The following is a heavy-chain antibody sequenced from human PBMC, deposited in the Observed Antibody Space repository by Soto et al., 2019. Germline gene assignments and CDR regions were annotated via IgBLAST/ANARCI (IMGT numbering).Heavy chain of an antibody. D-gene: IGHD1-1*01. J-gene: IGHJ4*02. CDR1: GYTFTTYY. Sequence: AASVKVSCKASGYTFTTYYIHWVRQAPGQGLEWMGIINPCDGSTSYAQKFQGRVTMTRDTSTSTVYMELSSLRSEDTAVYYCARGDVGTGTIFFDSWGQGTLVTVSS. V-gene: IGHV1-46*01. CDR2: INPCDGST. CDR3: ARGDVGTGTIFFDS.